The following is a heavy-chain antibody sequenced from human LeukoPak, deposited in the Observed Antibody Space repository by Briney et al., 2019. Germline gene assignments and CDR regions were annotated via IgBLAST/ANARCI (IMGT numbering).Heavy chain of an antibody. J-gene: IGHJ4*02. D-gene: IGHD1-1*01. CDR1: GYSFSDYW. V-gene: IGHV5-51*01. Sequence: GESLKISCKGSGYSFSDYWIGWVRQMPGKGLECMGIIYPGDSDTRYSPSFQGQVTISADKSISTAYLQWSSLKASDTAMYYCARHETGPYFDYWGQGTLVTVSS. CDR3: ARHETGPYFDY. CDR2: IYPGDSDT.